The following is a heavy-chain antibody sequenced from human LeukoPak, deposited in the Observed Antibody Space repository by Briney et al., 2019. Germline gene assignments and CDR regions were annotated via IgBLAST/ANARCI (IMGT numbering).Heavy chain of an antibody. CDR3: AREGHSKCDY. Sequence: SETLSLTCTVSGGSISSYYWSWIRQPPGKGLEWIGYIYYSGSTNYNPSLKSRVTISVDTSKNQFSLKLSSVTAADTAVYYCAREGHSKCDYWGQGTLVTVSS. CDR1: GGSISSYY. CDR2: IYYSGST. D-gene: IGHD4-11*01. J-gene: IGHJ4*02. V-gene: IGHV4-59*12.